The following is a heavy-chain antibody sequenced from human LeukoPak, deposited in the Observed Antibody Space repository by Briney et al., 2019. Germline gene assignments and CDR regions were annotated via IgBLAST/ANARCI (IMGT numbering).Heavy chain of an antibody. CDR2: INHSGST. CDR3: ARAGRITIFGVVIDYYYGMDV. D-gene: IGHD3-3*01. Sequence: PSETLSLTCTVSGGSISSGDYYWSWIRQPPGKGLEWIGEINHSGSTNYNPSLKSRVTISVDTSKNQFSLKLSSVTAVDTAVYYCARAGRITIFGVVIDYYYGMDVWGQGTTVTVSS. V-gene: IGHV4-39*07. CDR1: GGSISSGDYY. J-gene: IGHJ6*02.